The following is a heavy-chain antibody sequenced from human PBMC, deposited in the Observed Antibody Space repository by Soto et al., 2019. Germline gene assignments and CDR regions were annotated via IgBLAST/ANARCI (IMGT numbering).Heavy chain of an antibody. J-gene: IGHJ3*02. V-gene: IGHV4-59*01. CDR2: IYYSGST. Sequence: QVQLQESGPGLVKPSETLSLTCTVSGGSISSYYWSWIRQPPGKGLEWIGYIYYSGSTNYNPSLKSRVTISVDTSKNQFSLKLSSVTAADTAVYYCARVYCSGGSCYSDDAFDIWGQGTMVTVSS. CDR1: GGSISSYY. CDR3: ARVYCSGGSCYSDDAFDI. D-gene: IGHD2-15*01.